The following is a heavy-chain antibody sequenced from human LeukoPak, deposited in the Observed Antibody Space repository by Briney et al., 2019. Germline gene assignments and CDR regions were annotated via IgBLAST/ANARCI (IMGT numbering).Heavy chain of an antibody. CDR2: INPNSGGT. Sequence: ASVKVSCKASGYTFTGYYMHWLRQAPGQGLEWMGWINPNSGGTNYAQKFQGRVTMTRDTSISTAYMELSRLRSDDTAVYYCARSGSSSGWFDPWGQGTLVTVSS. J-gene: IGHJ5*02. D-gene: IGHD6-25*01. V-gene: IGHV1-2*02. CDR1: GYTFTGYY. CDR3: ARSGSSSGWFDP.